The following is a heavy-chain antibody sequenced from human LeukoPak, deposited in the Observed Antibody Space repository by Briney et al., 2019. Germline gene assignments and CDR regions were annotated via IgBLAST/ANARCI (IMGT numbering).Heavy chain of an antibody. D-gene: IGHD3-22*01. CDR2: IKQDGSAK. CDR1: GCTFSSYW. V-gene: IGHV3-7*01. J-gene: IGHJ5*02. Sequence: SGGSLRLSCVASGCTFSSYWMSWVRQAPGKGLEWVANIKQDGSAKYYVDSVKGRFTISRDNAKNSLYLHMNSLRADDTAVYYCAQECVDSTGYYYVPNWFDPWGQGTLVTVSS. CDR3: AQECVDSTGYYYVPNWFDP.